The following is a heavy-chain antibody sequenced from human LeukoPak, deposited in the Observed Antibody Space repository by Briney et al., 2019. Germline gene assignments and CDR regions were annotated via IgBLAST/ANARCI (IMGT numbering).Heavy chain of an antibody. CDR1: GGTFSSYA. J-gene: IGHJ5*02. D-gene: IGHD3-22*01. V-gene: IGHV1-69*06. CDR2: IIPIFGTA. CDR3: ATAYYYDSSGPQSWFDP. Sequence: SVKVSCKASGGTFSSYAISWVRQAPGQGLEWMGGIIPIFGTAIYAQKFQGRVTMTEDTSTDTAYMELSSLRSEDTAVYYCATAYYYDSSGPQSWFDPWGQGTLVTVSS.